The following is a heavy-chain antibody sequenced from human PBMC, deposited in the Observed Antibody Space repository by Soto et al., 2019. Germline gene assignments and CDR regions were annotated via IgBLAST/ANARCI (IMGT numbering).Heavy chain of an antibody. Sequence: PSETLSLTCTASGDSISSYYWSWVRQPPGKGLEWIGYIYYIGSTDYNPSLKSRVTISVDTSKNQFSLKMRSVTAADTAVYYCVRLDVDSSSWLYLHYWGQGTLVTVSS. CDR1: GDSISSYY. J-gene: IGHJ4*02. CDR3: VRLDVDSSSWLYLHY. V-gene: IGHV4-59*01. D-gene: IGHD6-6*01. CDR2: IYYIGST.